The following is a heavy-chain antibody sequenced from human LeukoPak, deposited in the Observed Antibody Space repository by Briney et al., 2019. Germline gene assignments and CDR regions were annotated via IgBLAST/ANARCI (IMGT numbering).Heavy chain of an antibody. D-gene: IGHD1-26*01. CDR1: GFTFDDYA. V-gene: IGHV3-9*03. CDR3: AKEKAIVGALGLDAFDI. CDR2: ISWNSGSI. Sequence: GGSLRLSCAASGFTFDDYAMHWVRQAPGKGLEWVSGISWNSGSIGYADSVKGRFTISRDNAKNSLYLQMNSLRAEDMALYYCAKEKAIVGALGLDAFDIWGQGTMVTVSS. J-gene: IGHJ3*02.